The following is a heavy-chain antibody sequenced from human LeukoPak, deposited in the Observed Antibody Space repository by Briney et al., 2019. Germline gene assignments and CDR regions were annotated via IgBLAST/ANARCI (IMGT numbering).Heavy chain of an antibody. J-gene: IGHJ4*02. V-gene: IGHV4-34*01. CDR3: ARRYRRFLEWLLYFDY. Sequence: SETLSLTCAVYGGSFSGYYWSWIRQAPGKGLEWIGEINHSGSTNYNPSLKGRVTISVDTSKNQFSLKLSSVTAADTAVYYCARRYRRFLEWLLYFDYWGQGTLVTVSS. D-gene: IGHD3-3*01. CDR2: INHSGST. CDR1: GGSFSGYY.